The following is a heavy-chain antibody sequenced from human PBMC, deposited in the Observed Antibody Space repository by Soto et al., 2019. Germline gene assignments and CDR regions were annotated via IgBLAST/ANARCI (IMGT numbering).Heavy chain of an antibody. J-gene: IGHJ4*02. V-gene: IGHV3-74*01. CDR3: ADSWLPTSY. CDR2: ISPDGTTT. CDR1: GFSFSHYW. D-gene: IGHD3-10*01. Sequence: GGSLRLSCAPSGFSFSHYWMHWVRQAPGKGLVWDSRISPDGTTTTYADSVKGRFTISRDNAKSTLYLQMNSLTVEDGAVYYCADSWLPTSYWGPGTLVTVSS.